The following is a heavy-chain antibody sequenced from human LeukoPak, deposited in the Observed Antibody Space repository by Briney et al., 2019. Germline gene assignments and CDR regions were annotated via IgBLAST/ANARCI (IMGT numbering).Heavy chain of an antibody. D-gene: IGHD3-10*01. V-gene: IGHV4-31*03. CDR2: IYYSGST. CDR3: ARDAIPWALEMVRGVDSLGMDV. CDR1: GGSISSGGYY. Sequence: PSETLSLTCTVSGGSISSGGYYWSWIRQHPGKGLEWIGYIYYSGSTYYNPSLKSRVTISVDTSKNQFSLKLSSVTAADTAVYYCARDAIPWALEMVRGVDSLGMDVWGKGTTVTVSS. J-gene: IGHJ6*04.